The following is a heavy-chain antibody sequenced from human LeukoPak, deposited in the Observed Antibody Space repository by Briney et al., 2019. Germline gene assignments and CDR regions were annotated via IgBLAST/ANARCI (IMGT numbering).Heavy chain of an antibody. Sequence: GGSLRLSCAASVFTFSSYAMSWVRQASGKGLEWVSAISGSGGSTYYADSVKGRFTISRDNSKNTLYLQMNSLRAEDTAVYYCVSSSRNVDYWGQGTLVTVSS. J-gene: IGHJ4*02. CDR1: VFTFSSYA. CDR3: VSSSRNVDY. V-gene: IGHV3-23*01. D-gene: IGHD6-13*01. CDR2: ISGSGGST.